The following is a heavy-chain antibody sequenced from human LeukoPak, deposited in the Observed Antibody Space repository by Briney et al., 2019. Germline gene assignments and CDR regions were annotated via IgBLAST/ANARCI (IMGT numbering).Heavy chain of an antibody. J-gene: IGHJ4*02. V-gene: IGHV3-23*01. D-gene: IGHD3-22*01. CDR2: IFPSGGEI. Sequence: PGGSLRLSCAASGFTFSTFAMLWVCQPRGKGLEWVSSIFPSGGEIHYADSVKGRFTISRDNSKNTLYLQMNSLRAEDTAVYYCAKDRDYYDSSGYYTPFDYWGQGTLVTVSS. CDR1: GFTFSTFA. CDR3: AKDRDYYDSSGYYTPFDY.